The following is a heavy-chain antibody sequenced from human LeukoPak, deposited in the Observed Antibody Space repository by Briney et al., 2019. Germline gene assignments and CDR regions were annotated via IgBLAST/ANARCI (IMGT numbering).Heavy chain of an antibody. Sequence: SETLSLTCTVSGYSISSGYYWGWIRQPPGKGLEWFGSIFHSGSTYYNPSLKSRVTISVDTSKNQFSLKLSSVTAADTAVYYCARVGEYSSSYPLGAFDIWGQGTMVTVSS. V-gene: IGHV4-38-2*02. D-gene: IGHD6-6*01. J-gene: IGHJ3*02. CDR1: GYSISSGYY. CDR3: ARVGEYSSSYPLGAFDI. CDR2: IFHSGST.